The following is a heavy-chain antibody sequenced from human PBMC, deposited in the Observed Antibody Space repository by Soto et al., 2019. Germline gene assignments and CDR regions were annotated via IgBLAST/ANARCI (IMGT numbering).Heavy chain of an antibody. Sequence: LRLSCAASGFTFSSYAMHWVRQAPGKGLEWVAVISYDGSNKYYADSVKGRFTISRDNSKNTLYLQMNSLRAEDTAVYYCARIELEPTMDVWGQGTTVTVSS. J-gene: IGHJ6*02. CDR2: ISYDGSNK. CDR3: ARIELEPTMDV. CDR1: GFTFSSYA. V-gene: IGHV3-30-3*01. D-gene: IGHD1-1*01.